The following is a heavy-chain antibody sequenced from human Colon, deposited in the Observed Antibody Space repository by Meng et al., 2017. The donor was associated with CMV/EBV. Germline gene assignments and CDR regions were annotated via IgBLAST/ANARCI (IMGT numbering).Heavy chain of an antibody. CDR3: VREGYFRGFEN. D-gene: IGHD1-1*01. CDR1: GFPVSANY. J-gene: IGHJ1*01. CDR2: IYIGGTTT. V-gene: IGHV3-53*01. Sequence: GGSLRLSCAVSGFPVSANYMAWFRQAPGKGLEWVSIIYIGGTTTLYADSVRGRFSISTDNSKNTLYLQMSSLRDEDTAVYYCVREGYFRGFENWGQGTLVTVSS.